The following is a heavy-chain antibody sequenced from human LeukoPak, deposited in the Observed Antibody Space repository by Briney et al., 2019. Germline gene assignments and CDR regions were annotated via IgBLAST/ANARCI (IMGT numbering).Heavy chain of an antibody. J-gene: IGHJ6*03. CDR1: GYSISSGYY. CDR3: ARQGPRGYYYHYMDV. Sequence: PSETLSLTCTVSGYSISSGYYWGWIRQPPGKGLEWIGSIYHSGSTYYNPSLKSRVTISVDTSKNQFSLKLSSVTAADTAVYYCARQGPRGYYYHYMDVWGKGTTVTVSS. V-gene: IGHV4-38-2*02. CDR2: IYHSGST.